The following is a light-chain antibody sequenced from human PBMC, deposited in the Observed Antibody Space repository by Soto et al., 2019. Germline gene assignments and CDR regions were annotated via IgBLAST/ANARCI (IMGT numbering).Light chain of an antibody. CDR1: QSVGTW. V-gene: IGKV1-5*01. CDR2: GDS. Sequence: DIQMTQSRSTLSASVGGRVTITCRASQSVGTWVAWYQQKTGKAPNILIYGDSNLESGVPSRFSGSGSGTELTLTITTLQPDDFATYFCQLYNRNTWSFGPGTKVDIK. J-gene: IGKJ1*01. CDR3: QLYNRNTWS.